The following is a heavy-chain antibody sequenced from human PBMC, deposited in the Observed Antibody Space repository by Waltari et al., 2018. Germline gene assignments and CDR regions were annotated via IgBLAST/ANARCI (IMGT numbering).Heavy chain of an antibody. CDR1: RFTFSNYW. J-gene: IGHJ3*02. CDR2: INQDGSEE. Sequence: EVLLVESGGGLVQTGGSLRLSCAASRFTFSNYWMHWVRQAPGEGREGVANINQDGSEEYYVDSVKGRFTISRDNAKNSLYLEMKTLRAEDTAIYYCARTGARWLQFAAFDIWGQGTMVTVSS. D-gene: IGHD5-12*01. V-gene: IGHV3-7*01. CDR3: ARTGARWLQFAAFDI.